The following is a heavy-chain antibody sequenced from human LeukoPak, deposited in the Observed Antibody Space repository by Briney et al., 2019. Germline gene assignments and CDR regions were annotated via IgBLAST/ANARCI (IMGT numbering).Heavy chain of an antibody. CDR1: AFSVTRHY. Sequence: PGGSLSPSWAASAFSVTRHYIGWARQAPGKGLEWVSVIYSGGSTYYADSVKGRFTISRDNAKNSLYLQMNSLRAEITAVYHCAREYSGHDGALPIDYWGQGTLVTVSS. J-gene: IGHJ4*02. V-gene: IGHV3-66*01. D-gene: IGHD5-12*01. CDR3: AREYSGHDGALPIDY. CDR2: IYSGGST.